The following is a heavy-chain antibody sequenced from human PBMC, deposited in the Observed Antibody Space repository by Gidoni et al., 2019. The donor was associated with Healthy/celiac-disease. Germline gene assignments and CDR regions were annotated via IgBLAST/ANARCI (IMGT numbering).Heavy chain of an antibody. CDR3: ARSRYSSSWNFDY. Sequence: QVQLVESGGGVVQPGRSMRLPCAASGFPFSSYAMPWVRQAPGKGLEWVAVISYDGSNKYYADSVKGRFTISRDNSKNTLYLQMNSLRAEDTAVYYCARSRYSSSWNFDYWGQGTLVTVSS. CDR1: GFPFSSYA. D-gene: IGHD6-13*01. J-gene: IGHJ4*02. CDR2: ISYDGSNK. V-gene: IGHV3-30*04.